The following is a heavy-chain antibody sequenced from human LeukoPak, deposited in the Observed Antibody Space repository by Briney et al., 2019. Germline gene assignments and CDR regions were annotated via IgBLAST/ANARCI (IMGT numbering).Heavy chain of an antibody. D-gene: IGHD3-22*01. CDR3: ASGLYYYDSSGHYGIDY. Sequence: PSETLSLTCTVSGGSISSSSYYWGWIRQPPGKGLEWIGSIYYSGSTYYNPSLKSRVTISVDTSKNQFSLKLSSVTAADTAVYYCASGLYYYDSSGHYGIDYWGQGTLVTVSS. CDR1: GGSISSSSYY. V-gene: IGHV4-39*01. CDR2: IYYSGST. J-gene: IGHJ4*02.